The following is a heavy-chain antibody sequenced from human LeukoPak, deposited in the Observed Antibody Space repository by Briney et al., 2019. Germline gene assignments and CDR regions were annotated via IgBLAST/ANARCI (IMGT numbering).Heavy chain of an antibody. Sequence: GGSLRLSCAASGFTFSSYEMNWVRQAPGKGLEWVSYISSSGSTIYYADSVKGRFTISRDNAKNSLYLQMNSLRAEDTAVYYCARDELELPRYYYYMDVWGKGTTVTVSS. CDR2: ISSSGSTI. J-gene: IGHJ6*03. CDR3: ARDELELPRYYYYMDV. V-gene: IGHV3-48*03. D-gene: IGHD1-7*01. CDR1: GFTFSSYE.